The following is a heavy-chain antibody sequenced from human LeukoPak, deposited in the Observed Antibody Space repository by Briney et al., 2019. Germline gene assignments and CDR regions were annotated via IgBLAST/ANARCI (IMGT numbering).Heavy chain of an antibody. J-gene: IGHJ5*02. CDR1: GGSFSGYY. D-gene: IGHD3-3*01. Sequence: SETLSLTCAVYGGSFSGYYWSWIRQPPGKGLEWIGEINHSGSTNYNPSLKSRVPISVDTSKSQFSLKLSSVTAADTAVYYCARSPPYDFWSLYNWFDPWGQGTLVTVSS. V-gene: IGHV4-34*01. CDR2: INHSGST. CDR3: ARSPPYDFWSLYNWFDP.